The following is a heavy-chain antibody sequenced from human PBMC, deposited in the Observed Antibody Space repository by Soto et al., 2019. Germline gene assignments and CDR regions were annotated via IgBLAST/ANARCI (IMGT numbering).Heavy chain of an antibody. D-gene: IGHD2-2*01. CDR3: GTWRGSSWFDY. CDR2: IFSSDSSA. J-gene: IGHJ4*02. V-gene: IGHV5-51*01. CDR1: GFTFSSYS. Sequence: GESLKISCKASGFTFSSYSLGWVRHMPGKGLQWMGNIFSSDSSAKYSPSFVGQVTISVDRSINTAYLQWSSLRASDTAIYYCGTWRGSSWFDYWGPGTLVTVSS.